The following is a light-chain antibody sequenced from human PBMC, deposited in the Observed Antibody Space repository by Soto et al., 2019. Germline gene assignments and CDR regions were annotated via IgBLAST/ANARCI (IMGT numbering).Light chain of an antibody. V-gene: IGKV3-20*01. J-gene: IGKJ3*01. CDR3: QQYGDSPLT. CDR2: GAS. CDR1: QNVYINS. Sequence: EFVLTQSPGTLSLSPGERATLSCRASQNVYINSLAWYQQKPGQTPRLLIYGASTRAAAIPDRFSGSGSGADFALSIDGLEPEDFAIYYCQQYGDSPLTFGPGTRVD.